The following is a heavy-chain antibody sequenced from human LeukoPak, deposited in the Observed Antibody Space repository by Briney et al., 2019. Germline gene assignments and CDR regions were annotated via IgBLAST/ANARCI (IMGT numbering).Heavy chain of an antibody. J-gene: IGHJ3*02. CDR3: ARAGGTYYGIAFDI. CDR1: GGSISSSSYY. V-gene: IGHV4-39*01. D-gene: IGHD1-26*01. CDR2: IYYSGST. Sequence: SETLSLTCTVSGGSISSSSYYWGWIRQPPGTGLEWIGSIYYSGSTYYNPSLKSRVTISVDTSKNQFSLKLSSVTAADTAVYYCARAGGTYYGIAFDIWGQGTMVTVSS.